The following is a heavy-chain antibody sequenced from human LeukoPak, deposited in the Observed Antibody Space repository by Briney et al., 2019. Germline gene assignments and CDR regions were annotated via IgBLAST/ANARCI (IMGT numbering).Heavy chain of an antibody. D-gene: IGHD2-2*02. J-gene: IGHJ6*02. CDR3: AKESIVVVPAAIYGMDV. CDR1: GFTVSSNY. V-gene: IGHV3-53*01. Sequence: PGGSLRLSCAASGFTVSSNYMSWVRQAPGKGLEWVSVIYSGGSTYYADSVKGRFTISRDNSKNTLYLQMNSLRAEDTAVYYCAKESIVVVPAAIYGMDVWGQGTTVTVSS. CDR2: IYSGGST.